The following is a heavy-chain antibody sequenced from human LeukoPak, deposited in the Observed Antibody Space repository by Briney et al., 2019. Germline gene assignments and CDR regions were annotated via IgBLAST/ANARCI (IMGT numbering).Heavy chain of an antibody. CDR1: GGSISSYY. J-gene: IGHJ4*02. Sequence: SETLSLTCTVSGGSISSYYWSLIRQPPGKGLEWIGYIYYSGSTNYNPSLKSRVTISVDTSKNQFSLKLSSVTAADTAVYYCARGENSYGYFVDVDWGQGTLVTVSS. D-gene: IGHD5-18*01. CDR2: IYYSGST. CDR3: ARGENSYGYFVDVD. V-gene: IGHV4-59*08.